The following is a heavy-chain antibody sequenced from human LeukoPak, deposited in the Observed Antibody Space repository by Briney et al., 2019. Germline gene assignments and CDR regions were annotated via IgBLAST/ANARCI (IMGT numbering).Heavy chain of an antibody. Sequence: PSETLSLTCTVSGGSISSYYWSWIRQPPGKGLEWIGYIYYSGSTNYNPSLKSRVTISVDTSKNQFSLKLSSVTAADTAVYYCAREGLVPAAYFDYWGQGTLVTVSS. D-gene: IGHD2-2*01. V-gene: IGHV4-59*01. J-gene: IGHJ4*02. CDR2: IYYSGST. CDR3: AREGLVPAAYFDY. CDR1: GGSISSYY.